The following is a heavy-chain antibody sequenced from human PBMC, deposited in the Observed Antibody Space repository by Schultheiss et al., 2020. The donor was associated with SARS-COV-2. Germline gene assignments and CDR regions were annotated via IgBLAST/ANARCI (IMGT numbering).Heavy chain of an antibody. CDR3: AREERVRGNYYYYGMDV. CDR1: GGSISSYY. V-gene: IGHV4-59*01. Sequence: SQTLSLTCTVSGGSISSYYWSWIRQPPGKGLEWIGYIFYSGSTNYNPSLKSRITISVDTSKNQFSLKLISVTAADSAVYYCAREERVRGNYYYYGMDVWGQGTTVTVSS. J-gene: IGHJ6*02. CDR2: IFYSGST. D-gene: IGHD3-10*01.